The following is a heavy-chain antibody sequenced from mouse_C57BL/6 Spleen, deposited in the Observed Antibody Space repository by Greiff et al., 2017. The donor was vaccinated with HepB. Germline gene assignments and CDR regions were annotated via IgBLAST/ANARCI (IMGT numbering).Heavy chain of an antibody. J-gene: IGHJ3*01. Sequence: VQLQQSGAELARPGASVKMSCKASGYTFTSYTMHWVKQRPGPGLEWIGYINPSSGYTKYNQKFKDKATLTADKSSSTAYMQLSSLTSEDSAVYYCARSYYGSSPAWFAYWGQGTLVTVSA. CDR3: ARSYYGSSPAWFAY. D-gene: IGHD1-1*01. CDR2: INPSSGYT. V-gene: IGHV1-4*01. CDR1: GYTFTSYT.